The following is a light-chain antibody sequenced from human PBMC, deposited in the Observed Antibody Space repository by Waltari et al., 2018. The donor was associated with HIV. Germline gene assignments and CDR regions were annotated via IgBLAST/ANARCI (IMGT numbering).Light chain of an antibody. CDR1: SSNTGSNT. J-gene: IGLJ3*02. CDR3: ATWDDSLNAWV. CDR2: SYG. V-gene: IGLV1-44*01. Sequence: QSVLNQSPSASETPGQRVIIACFGSSSNTGSNTVPWYQQCPGPAPKRLIYSYGQRRSGVPERFSGSKSATSASLAISGLRSEDEADYYWATWDDSLNAWVFGGGTKLTVL.